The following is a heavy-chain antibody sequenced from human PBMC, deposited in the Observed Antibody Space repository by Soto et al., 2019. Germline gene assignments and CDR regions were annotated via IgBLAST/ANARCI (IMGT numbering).Heavy chain of an antibody. J-gene: IGHJ4*02. Sequence: QVQLQESGPGLVKPSETLSLTCTVSGGSISSYYWSWIRQPPGKGLEWIGYIYYSGSTNYNPSLKSRVTISVDTSKNQFSLKLSSVTAADTAVYCCARGLRSYYFDYWGQGTLVTVSS. CDR1: GGSISSYY. D-gene: IGHD4-17*01. V-gene: IGHV4-59*08. CDR3: ARGLRSYYFDY. CDR2: IYYSGST.